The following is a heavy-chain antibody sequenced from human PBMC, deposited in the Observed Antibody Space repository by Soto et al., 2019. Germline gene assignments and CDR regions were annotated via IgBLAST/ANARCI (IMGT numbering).Heavy chain of an antibody. CDR1: GYSISGGYY. CDR3: VSQRTTVPTQAYFDY. J-gene: IGHJ4*02. D-gene: IGHD4-17*01. CDR2: IDHSGTT. Sequence: PSETLSLTCTVSGYSISGGYYWAWVRQPPGKGLEWIGTIDHSGTTFYNPSVKSRVTISVDTSKNRFSLSLNSVTASDTAVYFCVSQRTTVPTQAYFDYWGPGALVTVSS. V-gene: IGHV4-38-2*02.